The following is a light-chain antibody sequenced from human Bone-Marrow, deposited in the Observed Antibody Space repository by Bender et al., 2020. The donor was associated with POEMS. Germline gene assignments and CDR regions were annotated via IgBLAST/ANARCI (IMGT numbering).Light chain of an antibody. CDR2: EDD. V-gene: IGLV6-57*04. J-gene: IGLJ3*02. CDR1: SGSIDSNY. Sequence: NFMLAQPLSVSESPGKTVTISCTRSSGSIDSNYVQWYQLRPGSAPTTVIYEDDQRPAGVPSRFSGSIDTSSNSATLTISGLKTEDEADYYCQSYDTVWVFGGGTKLTVL. CDR3: QSYDTVWV.